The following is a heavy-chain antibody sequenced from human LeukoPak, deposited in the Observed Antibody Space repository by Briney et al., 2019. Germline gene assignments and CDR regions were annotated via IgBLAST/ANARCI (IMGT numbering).Heavy chain of an antibody. J-gene: IGHJ3*02. CDR3: ASAIGYDAFDI. CDR1: GYSFSSYW. D-gene: IGHD2-15*01. V-gene: IGHV5-51*01. CDR2: IYPGDSDT. Sequence: GESLKISCKGSGYSFSSYWIGWVRQMPGKGLEWMGIIYPGDSDTRYSPSFQGQVTISAARSISTAYLQWSSLKASDTAIYYCASAIGYDAFDIWGQGTMVTVSS.